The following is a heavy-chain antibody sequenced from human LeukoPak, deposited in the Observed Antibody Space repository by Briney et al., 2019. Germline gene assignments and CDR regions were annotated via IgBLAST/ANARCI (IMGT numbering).Heavy chain of an antibody. D-gene: IGHD3-22*01. J-gene: IGHJ4*02. V-gene: IGHV3-53*01. CDR1: GFTVSSNY. Sequence: GGSQRLSCAASGFTVSSNYMSWVRQAPGKGLEWVSVIYSGGSTYYADSVKGRFTISRDNSKNTLYLQMNSLRAEDTAVYYCASYQEVVGSSSGFDYWGQGTLVTVSS. CDR2: IYSGGST. CDR3: ASYQEVVGSSSGFDY.